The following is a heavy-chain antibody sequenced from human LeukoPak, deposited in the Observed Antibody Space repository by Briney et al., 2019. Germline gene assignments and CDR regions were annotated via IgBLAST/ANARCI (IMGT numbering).Heavy chain of an antibody. J-gene: IGHJ3*02. CDR2: ISAYNGHT. D-gene: IGHD1-26*01. V-gene: IGHV1-18*01. CDR3: ARAGLWELPRYAFDI. CDR1: GYTFTTYG. Sequence: ASVKVSCKASGYTFTTYGISWVRQAPAQGLEWMGWISAYNGHTNYAQNLQGRVTMTTDTSTSTAYMELRSLRSDDTAVYYCARAGLWELPRYAFDIWGQGTMVTVSS.